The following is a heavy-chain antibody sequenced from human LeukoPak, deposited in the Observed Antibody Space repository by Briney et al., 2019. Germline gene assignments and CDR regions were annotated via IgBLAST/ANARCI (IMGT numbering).Heavy chain of an antibody. V-gene: IGHV3-23*01. J-gene: IGHJ3*02. D-gene: IGHD1-26*01. CDR1: GFTFSSYA. Sequence: PGGSLRLSCAASGFTFSSYAMSWVRQAPGKVLEWVSAISGSGGSTYYADSVKGRFTISRDNSKNTLYLQMNSLRAEDTAVYYCATVGATTNPKGHSAFDTWGQGTMVTVSS. CDR2: ISGSGGST. CDR3: ATVGATTNPKGHSAFDT.